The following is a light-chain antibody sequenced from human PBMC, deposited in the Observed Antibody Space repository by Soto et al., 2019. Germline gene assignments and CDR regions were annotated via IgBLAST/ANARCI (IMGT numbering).Light chain of an antibody. Sequence: QPVLTQPASVSASPGQSITISCTGTRGDIGGYNYVSWYQQHPGKAPKLMIYDVYHRPSGVSNRFSASKSGNTASLTISGLQAEDEADYYCSSYTSSTTLVFGTGTQLTVL. V-gene: IGLV2-14*03. CDR1: RGDIGGYNY. CDR2: DVY. J-gene: IGLJ7*01. CDR3: SSYTSSTTLV.